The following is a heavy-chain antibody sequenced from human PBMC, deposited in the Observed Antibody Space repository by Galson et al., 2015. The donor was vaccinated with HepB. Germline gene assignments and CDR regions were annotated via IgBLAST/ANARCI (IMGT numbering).Heavy chain of an antibody. CDR1: GFTFSSYA. Sequence: SLRLSCAASGFTFSSYAMSWVRQAPGKGLEWVSAISGSGGSTYYADSVKGRFTISRDNSKNTLYLQMNSLRAEDTAVYYCAKDPYRYGSSGWYEAFDIWGQGTMVTVSS. V-gene: IGHV3-23*01. J-gene: IGHJ3*02. D-gene: IGHD6-19*01. CDR3: AKDPYRYGSSGWYEAFDI. CDR2: ISGSGGST.